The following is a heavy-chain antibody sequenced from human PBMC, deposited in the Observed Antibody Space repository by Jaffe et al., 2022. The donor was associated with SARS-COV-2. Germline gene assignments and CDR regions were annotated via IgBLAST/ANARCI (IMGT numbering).Heavy chain of an antibody. D-gene: IGHD6-19*01. V-gene: IGHV3-30*18. Sequence: QVQLVESGGGVVQPGRSLRLSCAASGFTFSSYGMHWVRQAPGKGLEWVAVISYDGSNKYYADSVKGRFTISRDNSKNTLYLQMNSLRAEDTAVYYCAKVQSKSDAFDIWGQGTMVTVSS. CDR3: AKVQSKSDAFDI. CDR2: ISYDGSNK. J-gene: IGHJ3*02. CDR1: GFTFSSYG.